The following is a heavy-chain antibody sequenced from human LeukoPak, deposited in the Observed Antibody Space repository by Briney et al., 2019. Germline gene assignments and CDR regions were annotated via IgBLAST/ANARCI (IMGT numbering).Heavy chain of an antibody. V-gene: IGHV3-23*01. D-gene: IGHD2-15*01. CDR1: GFAFSSYA. CDR2: ISGDGATT. Sequence: GGSLRLSCAASGFAFSSYAITWVRQAPGQGLEWVSSISGDGATTSHADPVKGRFTISRDNSRNTLYLQMNSLRAEDTVVYYCAKIVADCSGGTCDPNLKVVYFDYWGQGTLVTVSS. J-gene: IGHJ4*02. CDR3: AKIVADCSGGTCDPNLKVVYFDY.